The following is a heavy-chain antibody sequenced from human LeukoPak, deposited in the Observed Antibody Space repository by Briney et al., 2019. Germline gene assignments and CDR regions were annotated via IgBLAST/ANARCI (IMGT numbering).Heavy chain of an antibody. V-gene: IGHV4-39*01. Sequence: PSETLSLTCTVSGGSIRSSYYYWGWIRQPPGKGLEWIGSIYDSGSTYYNPSLKSRVTISVDTSKNQFSLKLSSVTAADTAVYYCARPHPLVRAVAATRYYGMDVWGQGTTVTVSS. J-gene: IGHJ6*02. CDR3: ARPHPLVRAVAATRYYGMDV. CDR2: IYDSGST. D-gene: IGHD6-19*01. CDR1: GGSIRSSYYY.